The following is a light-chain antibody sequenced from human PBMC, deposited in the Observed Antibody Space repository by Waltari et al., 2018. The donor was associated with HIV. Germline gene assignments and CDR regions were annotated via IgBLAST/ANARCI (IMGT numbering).Light chain of an antibody. Sequence: DIVMTQSPDSLAVSLGERATINCKSSQSVLFSSNNKNYLAWYQQKPGQPPKLLIYWASTRESGVPDRFSGSGSGTDFTLTISGLQAEDVAVYYCHQYYSAPPTFGQGTKVEIK. CDR2: WAS. V-gene: IGKV4-1*01. J-gene: IGKJ1*01. CDR3: HQYYSAPPT. CDR1: QSVLFSSNNKNY.